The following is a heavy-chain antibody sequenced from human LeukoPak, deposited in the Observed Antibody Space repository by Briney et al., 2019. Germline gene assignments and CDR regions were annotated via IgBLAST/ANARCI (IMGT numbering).Heavy chain of an antibody. D-gene: IGHD1-14*01. Sequence: GGSLRLSCAASGFTFDDYTMHWVRQAPGKGLEWVSLISRDGGSTYYADSVKGRFTISRDNSKNSLYLQMNSLRTEDTALYYCARDNRKEGFYYYYGMDVWGQGTTVTVSS. V-gene: IGHV3-43*01. CDR2: ISRDGGST. CDR3: ARDNRKEGFYYYYGMDV. CDR1: GFTFDDYT. J-gene: IGHJ6*02.